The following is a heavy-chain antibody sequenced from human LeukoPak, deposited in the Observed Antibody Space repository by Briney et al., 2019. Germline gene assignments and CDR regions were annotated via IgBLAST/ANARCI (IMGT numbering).Heavy chain of an antibody. J-gene: IGHJ4*02. Sequence: GESLKISCKGSGFSFTSYWIVWVRQMPRKGLEWMGIIYPGDSDTRYSPSFRGQVTISADKSISTAYLQWSSLKASDTAMYYCTRAESSTWKLDYWGQGALVTVSS. CDR2: IYPGDSDT. CDR3: TRAESSTWKLDY. CDR1: GFSFTSYW. V-gene: IGHV5-51*01. D-gene: IGHD6-13*01.